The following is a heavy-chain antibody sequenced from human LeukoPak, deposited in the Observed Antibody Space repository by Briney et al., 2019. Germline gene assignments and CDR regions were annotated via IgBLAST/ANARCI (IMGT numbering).Heavy chain of an antibody. CDR1: GFTFSSYG. J-gene: IGHJ4*02. Sequence: PGGSLRLSCAASGFTFSSYGMHWVRQAPGKGLEWVAFIRYDGSNKYYADSVKGRFTISRDNSKNTLYLQMNSLRAEDTAVYYCAKGRVPLAARPLHFDYWGQGTLVTVSS. V-gene: IGHV3-30*02. D-gene: IGHD6-6*01. CDR2: IRYDGSNK. CDR3: AKGRVPLAARPLHFDY.